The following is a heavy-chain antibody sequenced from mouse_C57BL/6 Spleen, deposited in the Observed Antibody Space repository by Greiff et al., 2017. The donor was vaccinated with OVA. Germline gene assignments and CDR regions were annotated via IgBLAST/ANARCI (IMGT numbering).Heavy chain of an antibody. CDR1: GFNIKDYY. CDR2: IDPKDGDT. J-gene: IGHJ2*01. CDR3: ARWDFDY. Sequence: VHVKQSGAELVKPGASVKLSCTASGFNIKDYYMHWVKQRTEQGLEWIGRIDPKDGDTKYAPKFQGKATITADTSSNTAYLQLSSLTSEDTAVYYCARWDFDYWGQGTTLTVSS. V-gene: IGHV14-2*01.